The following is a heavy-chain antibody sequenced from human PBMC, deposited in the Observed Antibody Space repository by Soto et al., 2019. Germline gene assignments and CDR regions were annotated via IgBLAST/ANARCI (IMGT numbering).Heavy chain of an antibody. CDR3: ARYVRNTRTYDGMDV. D-gene: IGHD3-10*02. V-gene: IGHV4-39*01. Sequence: RSLTCTVSGGSISGSTYYWGWIRQPPGKGLEWIGSIYYSGSTYYNPSLKNRVTISGDTSKNQFSLKLSSVTAADTAVYYCARYVRNTRTYDGMDVWGQGTTVTAP. CDR2: IYYSGST. CDR1: GGSISGSTYY. J-gene: IGHJ6*02.